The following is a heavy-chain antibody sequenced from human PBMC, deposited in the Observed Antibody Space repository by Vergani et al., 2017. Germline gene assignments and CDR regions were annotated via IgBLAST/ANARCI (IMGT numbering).Heavy chain of an antibody. Sequence: QVQLQESGPGLVKPSEILSLTCTVFGGSISSYYWRWIRQPPGKGLEWIGYIYYSGSTNYNPSLKSRVTISVDTSKNQFSLKLSSVTAADTAVYYCARSREWLPIDYWGQGTLVTVSS. CDR2: IYYSGST. J-gene: IGHJ4*02. CDR3: ARSREWLPIDY. D-gene: IGHD3-3*01. V-gene: IGHV4-59*08. CDR1: GGSISSYY.